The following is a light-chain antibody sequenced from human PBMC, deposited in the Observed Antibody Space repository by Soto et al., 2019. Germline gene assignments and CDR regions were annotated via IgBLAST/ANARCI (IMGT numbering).Light chain of an antibody. CDR2: DAS. Sequence: DIQMTQSPSTLSASVGDRVTITCRASQSISSWLAWYQQKPGKAPKLLIYDASSLESGVPSRFSGSGSGTEFTLTISSLPPDDFATYYCQQYNSFVTFGQGTRLEI. CDR1: QSISSW. V-gene: IGKV1-5*01. J-gene: IGKJ5*01. CDR3: QQYNSFVT.